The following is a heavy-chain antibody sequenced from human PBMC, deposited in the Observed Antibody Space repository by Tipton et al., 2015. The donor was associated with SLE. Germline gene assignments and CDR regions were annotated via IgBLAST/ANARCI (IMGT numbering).Heavy chain of an antibody. V-gene: IGHV4-34*01. Sequence: TLSLTCAVYGGSLSGYYWSWTRQPPGKGLEWIGEINHSGSTNYNPSLKSRVTISVDTSKNQFSLKLSSVTAADTAVYYCARPGFSGSYDYWGQGTLVTVSS. CDR2: INHSGST. CDR1: GGSLSGYY. D-gene: IGHD1-26*01. CDR3: ARPGFSGSYDY. J-gene: IGHJ4*02.